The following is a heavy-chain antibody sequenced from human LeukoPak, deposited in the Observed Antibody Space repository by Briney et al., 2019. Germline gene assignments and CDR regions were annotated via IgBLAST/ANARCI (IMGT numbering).Heavy chain of an antibody. D-gene: IGHD6-6*01. CDR2: INHSGSS. V-gene: IGHV4-34*01. CDR3: ARINSTSSYDY. Sequence: PSETLPLTCGVYGGSFSGYYWSWIRQSPGKGLEWIGEINHSGSSNKNPSLKSRVTISVDTSKNQFSLKLSSVTAADTAVYYCARINSTSSYDYWGQGTLVTVSS. J-gene: IGHJ4*02. CDR1: GGSFSGYY.